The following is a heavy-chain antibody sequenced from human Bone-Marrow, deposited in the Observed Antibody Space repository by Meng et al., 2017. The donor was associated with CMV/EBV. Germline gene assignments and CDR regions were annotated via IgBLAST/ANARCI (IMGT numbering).Heavy chain of an antibody. V-gene: IGHV4-39*07. J-gene: IGHJ6*02. CDR3: ARGRLGISRLRYYGMDV. Sequence: SETLSLTCSVSGDSITSNSYYWGWIRQPPGKGLEWIGNIYSSGSTYYNPPLRSRVTISVDTSKNQFSLKLSSVTAADTAVYYCARGRLGISRLRYYGMDVWGQGTTVTVSS. CDR2: IYSSGST. D-gene: IGHD7-27*01. CDR1: GDSITSNSYY.